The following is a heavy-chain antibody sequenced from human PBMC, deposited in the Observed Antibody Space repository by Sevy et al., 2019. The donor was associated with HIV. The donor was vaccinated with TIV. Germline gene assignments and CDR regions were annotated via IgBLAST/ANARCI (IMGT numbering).Heavy chain of an antibody. CDR1: GLSFRSYW. CDR3: VRAGSYGDTYFYDYGMDV. CDR2: INQEGSEK. D-gene: IGHD3-16*01. Sequence: GGSLRLSCVASGLSFRSYWMTWVRQAPGKGLEWVANINQEGSEKYYVDSVKGRFTISRDNAKNSLYLQINSLRVEDTAVYYCVRAGSYGDTYFYDYGMDVWGQGTTVTVSS. J-gene: IGHJ6*02. V-gene: IGHV3-7*01.